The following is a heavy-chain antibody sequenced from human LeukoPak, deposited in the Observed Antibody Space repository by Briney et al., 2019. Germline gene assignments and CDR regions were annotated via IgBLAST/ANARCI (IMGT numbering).Heavy chain of an antibody. CDR3: ARDSSGYYLYGMDV. V-gene: IGHV1-2*02. D-gene: IGHD3-22*01. J-gene: IGHJ6*02. CDR1: GYTFTGYY. CDR2: INPNSGGT. Sequence: ASVKVSCEASGYTFTGYYMHWVRQAPGQGLEWMGWINPNSGGTNYAQKFQGRVTVTRDTSISTAYMELSRLRSDDTAVYYCARDSSGYYLYGMDVWGQGTTVTVSS.